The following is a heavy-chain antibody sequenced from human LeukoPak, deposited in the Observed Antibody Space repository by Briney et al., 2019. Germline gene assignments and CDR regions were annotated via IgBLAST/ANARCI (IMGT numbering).Heavy chain of an antibody. Sequence: GGSLRLSCAASGSTFSSHAMSWVRQAPGKGLEWVSAISGSGGSTYYADSVKGRFTISRDNSKNTLYLQMNSLRAEDTAVYYCAKSSRGVTMIVVVSAFDYWGQGTLVTVSS. CDR3: AKSSRGVTMIVVVSAFDY. CDR1: GSTFSSHA. J-gene: IGHJ4*02. V-gene: IGHV3-23*01. D-gene: IGHD3-22*01. CDR2: ISGSGGST.